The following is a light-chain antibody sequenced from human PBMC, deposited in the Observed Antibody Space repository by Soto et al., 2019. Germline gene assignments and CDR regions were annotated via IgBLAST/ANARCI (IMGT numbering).Light chain of an antibody. J-gene: IGKJ1*01. CDR2: GAS. CDR3: QQHRNWPWT. CDR1: QRGTNN. Sequence: ETVLTQSPATLSLSPGETATLSCRASQRGTNNLAWYQWKLGQPPRLLIYGASTRATCIPVRFRGSGSGTECTLTIRSLQSEGAAVYYGQQHRNWPWTFGQGTMVELK. V-gene: IGKV3-15*01.